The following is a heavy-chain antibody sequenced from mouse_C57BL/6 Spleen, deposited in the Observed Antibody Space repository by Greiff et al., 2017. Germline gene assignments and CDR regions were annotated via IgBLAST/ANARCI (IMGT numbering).Heavy chain of an antibody. V-gene: IGHV1-50*01. J-gene: IGHJ3*01. CDR2: IDPSDSYT. Sequence: VQLQQPGAELVKPGASVKLSCKASGYTFTSYWMQWVKQRPGQGLEWIGEIDPSDSYTNYNQKFKGKATLTVDTSSSTAYMQLSSLTSEDSAVYYCARNPPFAYWGQGTLVTVSA. CDR3: ARNPPFAY. CDR1: GYTFTSYW.